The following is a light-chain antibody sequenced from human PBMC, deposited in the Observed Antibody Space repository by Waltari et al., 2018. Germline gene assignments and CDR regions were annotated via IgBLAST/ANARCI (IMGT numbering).Light chain of an antibody. J-gene: IGKJ2*01. V-gene: IGKV3-20*01. Sequence: EIVLRQSPGTLSLSPGERVTLSCRASQSVRSTYLAWYQQKPGQAPRLLIYGASSRATGIPDRFSGSGSGTDFTLTISRLEPEDFAVYYCQQYETSSYTFGQGTKLEIK. CDR1: QSVRSTY. CDR3: QQYETSSYT. CDR2: GAS.